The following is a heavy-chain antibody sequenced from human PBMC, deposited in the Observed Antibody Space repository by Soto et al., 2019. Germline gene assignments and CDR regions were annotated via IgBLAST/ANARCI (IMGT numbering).Heavy chain of an antibody. CDR1: WETLTSCY. Sequence: EASVKVSCEDCWETLTSCYMHWVQQSPGQGLEWMGIINPSGGSTIYAQKFQGRVTMTRDTSTSTVYMELSSLRSQATAVYSCARSIAARTHDAFDICAQGTMVPV. CDR3: ARSIAARTHDAFDI. J-gene: IGHJ3*02. D-gene: IGHD6-6*01. CDR2: INPSGGST. V-gene: IGHV1-46*01.